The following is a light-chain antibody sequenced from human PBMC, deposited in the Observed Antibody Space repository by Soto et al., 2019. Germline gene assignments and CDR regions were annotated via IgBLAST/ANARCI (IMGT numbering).Light chain of an antibody. CDR3: QQSYTTPRT. J-gene: IGKJ1*01. CDR2: AAS. V-gene: IGKV1-39*01. Sequence: DIQMTQSPSSLSASIGDSVTITCRASQTIIGYLNWYQQKPGKAPRLLINAASNLQSGVPSRFRGSGSETDFTLTITSLQPEDFATYYCQQSYTTPRTFGQATNVDIK. CDR1: QTIIGY.